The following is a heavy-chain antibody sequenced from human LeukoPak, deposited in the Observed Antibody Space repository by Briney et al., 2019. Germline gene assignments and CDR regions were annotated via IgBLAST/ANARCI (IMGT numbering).Heavy chain of an antibody. V-gene: IGHV4-61*01. CDR3: ARIRGGPIAATGTGTYNWFDP. CDR2: IYYSGST. CDR1: GYSISSGYY. D-gene: IGHD6-13*01. Sequence: SETLSLTCTVSGYSISSGYYWSWIRQPPGKGLEWIGYIYYSGSTNYNPSLKSRVTISVDTSKNQFSLKLSSVTAADTAVYYCARIRGGPIAATGTGTYNWFDPWGQGTLVTVSS. J-gene: IGHJ5*02.